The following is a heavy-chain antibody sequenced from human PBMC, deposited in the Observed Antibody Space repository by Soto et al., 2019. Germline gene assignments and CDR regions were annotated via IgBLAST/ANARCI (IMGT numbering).Heavy chain of an antibody. J-gene: IGHJ6*02. D-gene: IGHD2-15*01. CDR3: ARIKLVDFFFINVDVHDMAV. CDR2: ISSDSRYI. CDR1: GFTVSNYA. V-gene: IGHV3-48*02. Sequence: GSLRLDCGGSGFTVSNYAVNGVGQAPGKGLEWVSYISSDSRYIYHGDSVKGRFTISRDNARNSVYLQMNSLRDEDTAVYYCARIKLVDFFFINVDVHDMAVWGQGPPVTVSS.